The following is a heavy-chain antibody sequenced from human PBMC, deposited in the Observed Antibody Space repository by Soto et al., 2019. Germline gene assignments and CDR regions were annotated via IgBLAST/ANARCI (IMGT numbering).Heavy chain of an antibody. V-gene: IGHV3-11*01. D-gene: IGHD6-19*01. J-gene: IGHJ4*02. CDR2: ISSSGSTI. CDR3: ARIAVAGTGPGYYFDY. Sequence: PGGSLRLSFASSGFTFSDYYMSWIRQAPGKGLEWVSYISSSGSTIYYADSVKGRFTISRDNAKNSLYLQMNSLRAEDTAVYYCARIAVAGTGPGYYFDYWGQGTLVTVSS. CDR1: GFTFSDYY.